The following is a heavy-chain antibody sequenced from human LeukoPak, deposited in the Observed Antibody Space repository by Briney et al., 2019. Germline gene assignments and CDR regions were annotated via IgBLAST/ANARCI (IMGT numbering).Heavy chain of an antibody. V-gene: IGHV3-23*01. Sequence: GGSLRLSCAASGFTFSSYSMSWVRQAPGKGLEWVSAISGSGGSTYYADSVKGRFTISRDNSKNTLYLQMNSLRAEDTAVYYCAKSKEPSYQLPRGLDYWGQGTLVTVSS. CDR2: ISGSGGST. J-gene: IGHJ4*02. CDR3: AKSKEPSYQLPRGLDY. D-gene: IGHD2-2*01. CDR1: GFTFSSYS.